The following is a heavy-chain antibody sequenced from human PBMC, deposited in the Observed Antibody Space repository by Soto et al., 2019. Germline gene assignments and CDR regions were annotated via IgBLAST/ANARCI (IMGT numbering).Heavy chain of an antibody. CDR1: GDSISSYY. Sequence: SETLSLTCTVSGDSISSYYWSWIRQPPGKGLEWIGYIYYSGSTNYNPSLKSRVTISVDTSKNQFSLKLSSVTAADTAVYYCARDPYSTYSSSWGYYYYYGMDVWGQGTTVTVSS. CDR3: ARDPYSTYSSSWGYYYYYGMDV. CDR2: IYYSGST. J-gene: IGHJ6*02. V-gene: IGHV4-59*01. D-gene: IGHD6-6*01.